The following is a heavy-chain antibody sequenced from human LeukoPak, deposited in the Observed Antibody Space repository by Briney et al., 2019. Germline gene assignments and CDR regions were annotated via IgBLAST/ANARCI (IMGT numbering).Heavy chain of an antibody. CDR1: GFTFSSYS. CDR2: ISSSSSYI. Sequence: GGSLRLSCAASGFTFSSYSMNWVRQAPGKGLEWVSSISSSSSYIYYADSVKGRFTISRDNAKNSLYLQMNSLRAEDTAVYYCARDPPPGYCRGGSCAYYYYYGMDVWGQGTTVTVSS. V-gene: IGHV3-21*01. J-gene: IGHJ6*02. D-gene: IGHD2-15*01. CDR3: ARDPPPGYCRGGSCAYYYYYGMDV.